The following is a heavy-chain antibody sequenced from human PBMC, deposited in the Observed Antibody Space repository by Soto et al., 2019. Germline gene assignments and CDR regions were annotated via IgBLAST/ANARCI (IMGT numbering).Heavy chain of an antibody. J-gene: IGHJ5*02. CDR1: GGSISSYY. Sequence: SETLSLTCTVSGGSISSYYWSWIRQPPGKGLEWIGYIYYSGSTNYNPSLKSRVTISVDTSKNQFSLKLSSVTAADTAVYYCARHSAGLRFPRFDPWGQGTLVTVSS. CDR3: ARHSAGLRFPRFDP. CDR2: IYYSGST. V-gene: IGHV4-59*08. D-gene: IGHD3-3*01.